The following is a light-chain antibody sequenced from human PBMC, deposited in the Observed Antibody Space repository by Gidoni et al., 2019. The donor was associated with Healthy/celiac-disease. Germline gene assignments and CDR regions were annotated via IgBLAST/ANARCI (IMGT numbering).Light chain of an antibody. J-gene: IGKJ4*01. CDR1: QSVSSD. V-gene: IGKV3-11*01. Sequence: EIVLTQSPATLSLSPGERATLSCRASQSVSSDFAWYQQKPGQAPRLLIYDASNRATGIPARFSGSGSGTDFTLTISSLEPEDFAVYYCQQRSNWVFGGGTKVEIK. CDR2: DAS. CDR3: QQRSNWV.